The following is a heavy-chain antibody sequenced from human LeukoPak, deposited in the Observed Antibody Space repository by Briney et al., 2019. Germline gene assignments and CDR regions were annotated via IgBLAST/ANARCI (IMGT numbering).Heavy chain of an antibody. Sequence: SETLSLTCTVSGGSISSSSYYWGWIRQPPGKGLEWIGSIHYSGSTHYNPSLKSRVTISVDTSKNQFSLKLSSVTAADTAVYYCASLSGWYSFDYWGQGTLVTVSS. CDR2: IHYSGST. CDR3: ASLSGWYSFDY. J-gene: IGHJ4*02. D-gene: IGHD6-19*01. V-gene: IGHV4-39*01. CDR1: GGSISSSSYY.